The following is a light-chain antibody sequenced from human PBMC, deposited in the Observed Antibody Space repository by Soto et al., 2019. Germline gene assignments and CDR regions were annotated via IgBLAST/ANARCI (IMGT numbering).Light chain of an antibody. CDR1: QSISIW. J-gene: IGKJ4*01. V-gene: IGKV1-5*03. Sequence: DIQMTQSPSTLSASVGDRVTITCRASQSISIWLAWYQQKPGKAPKLLIYKASSLESGFPSRFSGSGSGTEFTLTISSLQPNDFATYYCQQYNSYPTFGGGTKVEIK. CDR3: QQYNSYPT. CDR2: KAS.